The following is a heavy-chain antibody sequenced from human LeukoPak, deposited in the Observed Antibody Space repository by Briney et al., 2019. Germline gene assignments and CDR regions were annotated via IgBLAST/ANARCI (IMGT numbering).Heavy chain of an antibody. D-gene: IGHD6-19*01. V-gene: IGHV4-31*03. CDR3: AREVAVAGTPYYFDY. J-gene: IGHJ4*02. CDR2: IYYSGST. Sequence: SETLSLTCTVSGGSISSGGYYWSWIRQHPGKGLEWIGYIYYSGSTYYNPSLKSRVTISVDTSKNQFSLKLSPVTAADTAVYYCAREVAVAGTPYYFDYWGQGTLVTVSS. CDR1: GGSISSGGYY.